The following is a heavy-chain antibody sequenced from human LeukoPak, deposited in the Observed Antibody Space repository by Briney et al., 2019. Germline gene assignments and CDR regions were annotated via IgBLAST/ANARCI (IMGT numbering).Heavy chain of an antibody. Sequence: SETLSLTCTVSGGSISGYYWSWIRQPPGKGLEWIGYIYYSGSTNYNPSLKGRVTISVNTSKNQFSLKLSSVTAAGTAVYYCARSYSGYDYYYYYYMDVWGKGTTVTISS. J-gene: IGHJ6*03. CDR3: ARSYSGYDYYYYYYMDV. V-gene: IGHV4-59*01. CDR1: GGSISGYY. D-gene: IGHD5-12*01. CDR2: IYYSGST.